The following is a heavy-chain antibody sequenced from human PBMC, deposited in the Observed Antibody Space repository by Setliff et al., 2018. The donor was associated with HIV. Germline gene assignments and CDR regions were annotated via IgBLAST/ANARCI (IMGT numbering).Heavy chain of an antibody. D-gene: IGHD4-17*01. CDR1: SDSISSSY. CDR2: VHHSGST. J-gene: IGHJ4*02. CDR3: AAFFVTPLMTQDF. V-gene: IGHV4-59*03. Sequence: PSETLSLTCTVSSDSISSSYWTWIRQPPGQGLEWIGYVHHSGSTKYNASLRSRVTISRDPSTKQFSLKMTSMTAADTAVYYCAAFFVTPLMTQDFWGQGTLVTVSS.